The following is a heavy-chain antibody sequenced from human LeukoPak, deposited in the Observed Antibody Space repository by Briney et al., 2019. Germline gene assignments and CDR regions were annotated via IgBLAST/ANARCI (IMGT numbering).Heavy chain of an antibody. CDR1: GGSISSYN. Sequence: PSETLSLTCIVSGGSISSYNWNWIRQPPGKGLEWIGYIYYSGSTNYNPSLKSRVTISVDTSKNQFSLKLSSVTAADTAVYYCARGVVIAPQTFDYWGQGTLVTVSS. CDR2: IYYSGST. CDR3: ARGVVIAPQTFDY. D-gene: IGHD2-21*01. V-gene: IGHV4-59*01. J-gene: IGHJ4*02.